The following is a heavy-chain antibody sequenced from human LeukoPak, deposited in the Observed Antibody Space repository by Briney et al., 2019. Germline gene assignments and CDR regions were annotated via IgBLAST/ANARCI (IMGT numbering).Heavy chain of an antibody. V-gene: IGHV4-61*02. CDR2: IYTSGYT. J-gene: IGHJ5*02. CDR1: GGSINSGTYY. Sequence: SETLSLTCTVSGGSINSGTYYWTWIRQPAGKGLEWIGRIYTSGYTNYKPSLKSRVTISLDTSKNQFSLKLSSVTAADTAVYYCARDDSSAPSNWFDPWGQGTLVTVSS. D-gene: IGHD3-22*01. CDR3: ARDDSSAPSNWFDP.